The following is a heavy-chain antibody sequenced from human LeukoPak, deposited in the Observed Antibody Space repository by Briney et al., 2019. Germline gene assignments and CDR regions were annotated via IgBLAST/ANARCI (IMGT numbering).Heavy chain of an antibody. CDR2: FDPEDGET. Sequence: ASVKVSCKXSGYTLTELSMHWVRQAPGKGLEWMGGFDPEDGETIYAQKFQGRVTMTEDTSTDTAYMELSSLRSEDTAVYYCATVLHYTSCYRDWGQGTLVTVSS. CDR3: ATVLHYTSCYRD. CDR1: GYTLTELS. V-gene: IGHV1-24*01. D-gene: IGHD2-2*01. J-gene: IGHJ4*02.